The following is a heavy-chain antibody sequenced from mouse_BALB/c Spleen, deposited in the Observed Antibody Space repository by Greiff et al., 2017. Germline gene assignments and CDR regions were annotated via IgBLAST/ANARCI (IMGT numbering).Heavy chain of an antibody. CDR2: IYPGDGDT. D-gene: IGHD1-2*01. Sequence: QVQLQQSGAELVRPGSSVKISCKASGYAFSSYWMNWVKQRPGQGLEWIGQIYPGDGDTNYNGKFKGKATLTADKSSSTAYMQLSSLTSEDSAVYLGEREGRGPTADWFADWGRGSLVTVSA. CDR3: EREGRGPTADWFAD. CDR1: GYAFSSYW. V-gene: IGHV1-80*01. J-gene: IGHJ3*01.